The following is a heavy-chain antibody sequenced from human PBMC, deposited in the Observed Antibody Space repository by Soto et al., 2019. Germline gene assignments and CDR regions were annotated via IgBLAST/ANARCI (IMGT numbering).Heavy chain of an antibody. Sequence: SETLSLTCTVSGGSISSYYWSWIRQPPGKGLEWIGYIYYSGSTNYNPSLKSRVTISVDTSKNQFSLKLSSVTAADTAVYYCARGQVVYYDFWSGYSGRVPNGMDVCGQGTTVTVSS. CDR1: GGSISSYY. CDR2: IYYSGST. CDR3: ARGQVVYYDFWSGYSGRVPNGMDV. J-gene: IGHJ6*02. D-gene: IGHD3-3*01. V-gene: IGHV4-59*01.